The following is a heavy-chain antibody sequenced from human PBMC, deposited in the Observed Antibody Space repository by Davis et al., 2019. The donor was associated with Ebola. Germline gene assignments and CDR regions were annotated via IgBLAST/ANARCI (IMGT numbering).Heavy chain of an antibody. D-gene: IGHD1-26*01. Sequence: PGGSLRLSCAASGFTFDDYAMHWVRQAPGKGLEWVSSISSSSSYIYYADSVKGRFTISRDNAKNSLYLQMNSLRAEDTAVYYCAKDPWADAAFDIWGQGTMVTVSS. CDR1: GFTFDDYA. V-gene: IGHV3-21*04. CDR3: AKDPWADAAFDI. J-gene: IGHJ3*02. CDR2: ISSSSSYI.